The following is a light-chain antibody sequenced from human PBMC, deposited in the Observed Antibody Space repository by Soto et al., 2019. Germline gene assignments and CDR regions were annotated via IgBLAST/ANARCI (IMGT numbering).Light chain of an antibody. CDR3: QQYNNWPPLT. CDR1: QSVSSN. V-gene: IGKV3-15*01. CDR2: GAS. J-gene: IGKJ4*01. Sequence: EIVMTQSPATLSVSPGERATLSCRASQSVSSNLAWYQQKPGQAPRRLIYGASTRATVIPARFSGSGSGTEFTLTISSLQSEDFAVYYCQQYNNWPPLTFGGGTKVEIK.